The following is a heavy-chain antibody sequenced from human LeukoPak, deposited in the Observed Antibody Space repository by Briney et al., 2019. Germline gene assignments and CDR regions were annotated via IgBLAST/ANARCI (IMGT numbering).Heavy chain of an antibody. CDR2: ISSSSTYI. CDR1: GFTFSSYE. V-gene: IGHV3-21*01. CDR3: ARVWSPPYTSTWPDYFDS. J-gene: IGHJ4*02. D-gene: IGHD6-13*01. Sequence: GGSLRLSCAASGFTFSSYEMNWVRQAPGKGLEWVSSISSSSTYIYYADSVKDRFTISRDNAKNSLYLQMNSLRAEDTAMYYCARVWSPPYTSTWPDYFDSWGQGTLVTVSS.